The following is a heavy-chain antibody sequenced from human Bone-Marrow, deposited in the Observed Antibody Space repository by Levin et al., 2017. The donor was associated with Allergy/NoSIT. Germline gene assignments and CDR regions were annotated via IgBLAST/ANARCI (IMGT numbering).Heavy chain of an antibody. V-gene: IGHV4-59*01. CDR1: GGSISSYY. J-gene: IGHJ2*01. Sequence: PSETLSLTCTVSGGSISSYYWSWIRQPPGKGLEWIGYIYYSGSTNYNPSLKSRVTISVDTSKNQFSLKLSSVTAADTAVYYCARYPIVGSPGAVYSYWYFDLWGRGTLVTVSS. CDR3: ARYPIVGSPGAVYSYWYFDL. D-gene: IGHD1-26*01. CDR2: IYYSGST.